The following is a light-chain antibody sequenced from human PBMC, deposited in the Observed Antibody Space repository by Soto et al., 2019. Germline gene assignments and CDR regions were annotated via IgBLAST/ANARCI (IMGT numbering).Light chain of an antibody. CDR2: DDN. J-gene: IGLJ1*01. CDR1: SSNIGGNS. Sequence: QSVLTQPPSVSAAPGQKVTISCSGSSSNIGGNSVSWYQQLPGTAPKLLLYDDNKRPSGIPDRFSGPKSGTSATLGITGFQTGDEADYYCGSWDSSLSAYVFGTGTKV. V-gene: IGLV1-51*01. CDR3: GSWDSSLSAYV.